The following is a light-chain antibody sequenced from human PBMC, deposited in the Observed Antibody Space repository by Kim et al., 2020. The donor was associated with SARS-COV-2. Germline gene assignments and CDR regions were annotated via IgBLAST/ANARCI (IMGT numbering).Light chain of an antibody. CDR2: YDT. J-gene: IGLJ2*01. CDR1: NIATKN. V-gene: IGLV3-21*04. CDR3: HVWDSSNDHRV. Sequence: PGETARITCGGDNIATKNVHWYQQRPGQAPILVIYYDTDRPSGIPERFSGSNSGNTATLTISRVEAGDEADYYCHVWDSSNDHRVFGGGTRLTVL.